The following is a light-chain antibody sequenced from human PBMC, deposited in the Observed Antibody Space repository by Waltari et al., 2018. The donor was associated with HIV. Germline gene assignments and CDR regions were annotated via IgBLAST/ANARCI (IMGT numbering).Light chain of an antibody. J-gene: IGLJ1*01. Sequence: SFVLTQPPAVSAAPGQTAAVSCGGNNIGSQSVHWYQQKPGQAPVLVVHDDSDRPSGIPDRFFGTNSGNTATLTIRGVGVDDEADYYCQVWDGSIHPVFGSGTTVTVL. CDR3: QVWDGSIHPV. CDR2: DDS. V-gene: IGLV3-21*02. CDR1: NIGSQS.